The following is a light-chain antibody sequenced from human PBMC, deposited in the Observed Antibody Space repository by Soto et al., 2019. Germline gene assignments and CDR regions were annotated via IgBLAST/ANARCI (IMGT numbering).Light chain of an antibody. J-gene: IGLJ3*02. CDR1: SSDFGIYNR. CDR3: SSFTNSNTWV. CDR2: EVT. Sequence: QSVLTQPPSVSGSPGQSVTISCTGTSSDFGIYNRVSWYQQSPGTAPKLIIYEVTNRPSGVPDRFSGSKSGNTASLTISGLQAEDEADYYCSSFTNSNTWVLGGGTKLTVL. V-gene: IGLV2-18*02.